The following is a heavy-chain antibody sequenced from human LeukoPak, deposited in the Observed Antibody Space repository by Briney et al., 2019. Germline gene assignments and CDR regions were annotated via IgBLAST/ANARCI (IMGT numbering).Heavy chain of an antibody. V-gene: IGHV1-3*04. CDR1: GYTFTSYA. CDR3: ARGGYYHDYPFDY. D-gene: IGHD3-22*01. Sequence: ASVKVSCKASGYTFTSYAMHWVRQAPGQRLEWMGWINTGNGNTKYSQKFQGRVTITRDTSASTAYMELSSLRSEDTAVYYCARGGYYHDYPFDYWGQGTLVTVSS. CDR2: INTGNGNT. J-gene: IGHJ4*02.